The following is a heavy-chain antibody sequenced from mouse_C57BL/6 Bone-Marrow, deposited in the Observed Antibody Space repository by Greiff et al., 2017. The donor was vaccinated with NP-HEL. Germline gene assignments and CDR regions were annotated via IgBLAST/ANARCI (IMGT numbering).Heavy chain of an antibody. CDR1: GFTFSDYG. D-gene: IGHD3-2*02. CDR3: ARQDSSGPWFAY. V-gene: IGHV5-15*01. CDR2: ISNLAYSI. J-gene: IGHJ3*01. Sequence: EVHLVESGGGLVQPGGSLKLSCAASGFTFSDYGMAWVRQAPRKGPEWVAFISNLAYSIYYADTVTGRFTISRENAKNTLYLEMSSLRSEDTAMYYCARQDSSGPWFAYWGQGTLVTVSA.